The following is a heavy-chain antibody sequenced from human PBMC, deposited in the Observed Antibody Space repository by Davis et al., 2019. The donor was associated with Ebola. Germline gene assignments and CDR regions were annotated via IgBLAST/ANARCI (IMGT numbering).Heavy chain of an antibody. Sequence: GGSLRLSCAASGFTVSSNYMSWVRQAPGKGLEWVSVIYVVVSTYYADSVKGRFTISRDNSKNTLYLQMNGLRVEDTAIYYCAKDTSNIWFDIWGQGTNVTVSS. CDR2: IYVVVST. D-gene: IGHD1-26*01. CDR3: AKDTSNIWFDI. CDR1: GFTVSSNY. J-gene: IGHJ3*02. V-gene: IGHV3-53*01.